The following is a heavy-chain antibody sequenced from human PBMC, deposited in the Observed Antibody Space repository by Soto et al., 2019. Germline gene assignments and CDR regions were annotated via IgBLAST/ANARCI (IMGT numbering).Heavy chain of an antibody. J-gene: IGHJ5*02. D-gene: IGHD3-22*01. CDR3: ARDVGNYYDSSGTHKNWFDP. Sequence: SETLSLTCTVSGGSISSGGYYWSWIRQHPGKGLEWIGYIYYSGSTYYNPSLKSRVTISVDTSKNQFSLKLSSVTAADTAVYYCARDVGNYYDSSGTHKNWFDPWGQGTLVTVYS. CDR2: IYYSGST. CDR1: GGSISSGGYY. V-gene: IGHV4-31*03.